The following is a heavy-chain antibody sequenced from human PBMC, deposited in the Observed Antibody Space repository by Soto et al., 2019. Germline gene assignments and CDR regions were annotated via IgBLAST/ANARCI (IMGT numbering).Heavy chain of an antibody. J-gene: IGHJ4*02. D-gene: IGHD6-13*01. Sequence: XTLSLPCTVSGGSVSSYFYIWVRQPPGKGLEWIGSFYYTGTTDYNTSLKSRVTISVDTSKTQFSLNLRSLTAADTDVYYFARDLAAVPRAFDYWGRGTLVTVSS. CDR3: ARDLAAVPRAFDY. V-gene: IGHV4-59*02. CDR1: GGSVSSYF. CDR2: FYYTGTT.